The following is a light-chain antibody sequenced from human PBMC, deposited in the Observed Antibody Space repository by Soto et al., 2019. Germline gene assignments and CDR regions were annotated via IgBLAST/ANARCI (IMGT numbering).Light chain of an antibody. V-gene: IGKV1-5*03. J-gene: IGKJ1*01. Sequence: DIQMTQSPSTLSASVGDRVTITCRASQSISSWLAWYQQKPGKAPKLLIYKASSLESGVPSRFSGSGSGTEFTLTISSLQPDDFATSYFQQYNSYPWAFGQVTK. CDR2: KAS. CDR3: QQYNSYPWA. CDR1: QSISSW.